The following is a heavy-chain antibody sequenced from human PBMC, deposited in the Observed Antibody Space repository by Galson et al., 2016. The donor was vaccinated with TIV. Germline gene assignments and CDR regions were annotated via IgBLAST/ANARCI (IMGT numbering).Heavy chain of an antibody. V-gene: IGHV3-30*04. J-gene: IGHJ4*02. CDR2: ISDDGNKR. Sequence: SLRLSCAASGFVFSDYAIHWVRQAPGKGLEWVAVISDDGNKRYHTDSVRGRFSISRDNSDEAVHLQMNSLRVEDSAMYYCASELFDFWGQGTLVTVSS. CDR1: GFVFSDYA. CDR3: ASELFDF.